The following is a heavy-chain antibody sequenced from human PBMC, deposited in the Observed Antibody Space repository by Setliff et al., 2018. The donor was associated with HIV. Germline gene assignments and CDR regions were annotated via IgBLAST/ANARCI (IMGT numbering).Heavy chain of an antibody. Sequence: SETLSLTCTVSGGSIRSGSSYWTWIRQPAGKGPEWIGHIYTNGYTNYNPSLKSRVTISVDTSRDQFSLQLTSVTGADTAVYYCARAPPGIQNDAFDVWGQGTMVTVSS. V-gene: IGHV4-61*09. J-gene: IGHJ3*01. CDR3: ARAPPGIQNDAFDV. CDR1: GGSIRSGSSY. CDR2: IYTNGYT.